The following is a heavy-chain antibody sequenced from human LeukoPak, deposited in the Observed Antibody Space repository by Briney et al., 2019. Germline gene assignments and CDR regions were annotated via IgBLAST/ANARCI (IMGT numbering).Heavy chain of an antibody. D-gene: IGHD2-21*02. CDR1: GGSVSSSFYY. V-gene: IGHV4-61*01. Sequence: SETPSLTCTVSGGSVSSSFYYWNWIRQSPGKGLEWIGYITYTGSPHYNPSLQSRVTISVDTSKNQFSLRLSSMTAADTAVYYCAKQYCGGDCYTLDSWGQGTLVAVSS. J-gene: IGHJ4*02. CDR2: ITYTGSP. CDR3: AKQYCGGDCYTLDS.